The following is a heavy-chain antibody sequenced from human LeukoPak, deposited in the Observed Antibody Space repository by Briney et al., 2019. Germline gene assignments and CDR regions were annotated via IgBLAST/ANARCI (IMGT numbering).Heavy chain of an antibody. J-gene: IGHJ4*02. CDR2: ISGSGVST. D-gene: IGHD3-16*01. CDR1: GFTFTSYA. V-gene: IGHV3-23*01. Sequence: GGSLRLSCAASGFTFTSYAMSWVRQAPGKGLEWVSGISGSGVSTYYGDSVKGRFTISRDNSKNTLYLQMNRLRAEDTAVYYCAKDFGGQYNRPSFDYWGQGTLVTVSS. CDR3: AKDFGGQYNRPSFDY.